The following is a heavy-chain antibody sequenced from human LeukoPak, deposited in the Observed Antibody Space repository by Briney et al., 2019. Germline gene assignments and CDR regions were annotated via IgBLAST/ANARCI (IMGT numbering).Heavy chain of an antibody. CDR3: ARVTYGSGTYGAFDY. Sequence: GGSLRLSCAASGFTFSSHGMSWVRQAPGKGLERVSAISGSGDNTYYADSVKGRFTISRDNSKNTLYPQMNSLRAEDTAVYYCARVTYGSGTYGAFDYWGQGTLVTVSS. CDR2: ISGSGDNT. D-gene: IGHD3-10*01. CDR1: GFTFSSHG. J-gene: IGHJ4*02. V-gene: IGHV3-23*01.